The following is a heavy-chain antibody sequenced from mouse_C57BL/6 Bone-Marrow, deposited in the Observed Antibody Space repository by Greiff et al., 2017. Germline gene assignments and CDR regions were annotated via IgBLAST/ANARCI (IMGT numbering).Heavy chain of an antibody. Sequence: EVQLQQSGPELVKPGASVKISCKASGYTFTDYYMNWVKQSHGKSLEWIGDINPNNGGTSYNQKFKGKATLTVDKSSSTAYMELRSLTSEDSAVYYCARERWLFDYWGQGTTLTVSS. CDR3: ARERWLFDY. V-gene: IGHV1-26*01. D-gene: IGHD2-3*01. CDR1: GYTFTDYY. J-gene: IGHJ2*01. CDR2: INPNNGGT.